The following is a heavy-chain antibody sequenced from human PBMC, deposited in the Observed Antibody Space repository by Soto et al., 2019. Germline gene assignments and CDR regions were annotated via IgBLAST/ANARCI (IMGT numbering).Heavy chain of an antibody. V-gene: IGHV4-39*01. CDR3: ARGGGPAAMDY. CDR1: GGSISSSSYY. J-gene: IGHJ4*02. Sequence: QLQLQESGPGLVKPSETLSLTCTVSGGSISSSSYYWGWIRQPPGKGLEWIGSIYYSGSTYYNPSLKSRVTISVDTSKNQFSLKLSSVTAADTAVYYCARGGGPAAMDYWGQGTLVTVSS. CDR2: IYYSGST. D-gene: IGHD2-2*01.